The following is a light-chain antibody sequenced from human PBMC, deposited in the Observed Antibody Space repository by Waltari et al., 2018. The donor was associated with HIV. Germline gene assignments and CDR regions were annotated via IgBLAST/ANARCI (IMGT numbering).Light chain of an antibody. CDR2: KAS. Sequence: DIQMTQSTSTLSASVGDRVTITCRASQSISSWLAWYQQKPGKAPKLMIYKASSLESGVPSRFSSRGSGTEFTLTISSLQPDDFATYYCQQYNSYPWTFGQGTKVEIK. CDR1: QSISSW. V-gene: IGKV1-5*03. CDR3: QQYNSYPWT. J-gene: IGKJ1*01.